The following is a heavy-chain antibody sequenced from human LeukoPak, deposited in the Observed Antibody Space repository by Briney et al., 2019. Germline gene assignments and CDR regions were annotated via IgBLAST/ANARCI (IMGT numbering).Heavy chain of an antibody. CDR1: GFTFSSYW. D-gene: IGHD3-22*01. J-gene: IGHJ4*02. CDR3: ARDLELVYYDSSGYDY. CDR2: IISDGSST. V-gene: IGHV3-74*01. Sequence: GGSLRLSCAASGFTFSSYWMHWVRQAPGKGLVWVSRIISDGSSTTYADSVKGRFTISRDNAKNTLYLQMNSLRADDTAVYYCARDLELVYYDSSGYDYWGQGTLVIVSS.